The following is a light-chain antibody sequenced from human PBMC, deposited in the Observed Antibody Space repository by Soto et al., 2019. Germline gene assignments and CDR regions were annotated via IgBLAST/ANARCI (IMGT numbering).Light chain of an antibody. Sequence: DIVVTQSTATLSASPGERVTLSCRASQFVSSRLAWYQRRPGQVPRLLIYDTSTRAPGISARFSGSGSGTEFTLTISSLQSEDFAVYYCQEYIQWPPGMFGPGSKVDIK. J-gene: IGKJ1*01. CDR2: DTS. V-gene: IGKV3-15*01. CDR1: QFVSSR. CDR3: QEYIQWPPGM.